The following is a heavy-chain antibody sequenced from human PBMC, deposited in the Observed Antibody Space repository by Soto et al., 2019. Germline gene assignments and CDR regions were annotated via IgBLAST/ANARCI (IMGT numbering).Heavy chain of an antibody. CDR1: GFTFIDYW. Sequence: EVQLVEAGGNLVQPGGSLRLSCAAPGFTFIDYWMSWVRQAPGKGRELMGDIMKDGGVKAYGDSVNGRFTISRDNAKNSVSLQMNSLRVEDTVTYFCVSNRDFHRFDLWGKGTLVTVSS. CDR3: VSNRDFHRFDL. J-gene: IGHJ4*02. CDR2: IMKDGGVK. V-gene: IGHV3-7*05.